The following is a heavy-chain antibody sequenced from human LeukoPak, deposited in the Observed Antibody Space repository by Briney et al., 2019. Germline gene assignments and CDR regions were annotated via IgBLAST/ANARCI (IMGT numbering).Heavy chain of an antibody. V-gene: IGHV3-21*01. D-gene: IGHD4-11*01. CDR3: ASGLTTAYY. CDR2: ISDSSSYT. Sequence: GGSLSLSCAPSGFPSGGFTMNGVRQAPGRGLEWVSSISDSSSYTYYADSVKGRFTIPRDNAKNSLYLQMNSLRAEDTAVYYCASGLTTAYYWGQGTLVTVSS. J-gene: IGHJ4*02. CDR1: GFPSGGFT.